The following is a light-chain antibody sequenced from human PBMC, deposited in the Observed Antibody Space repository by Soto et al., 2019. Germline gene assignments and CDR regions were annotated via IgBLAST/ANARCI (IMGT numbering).Light chain of an antibody. J-gene: IGKJ1*01. CDR3: QPYGSSSWT. CDR2: GAS. Sequence: EIVLTQSPGTLSLSPGERATLSCRASQSVSSSYLAWYQQQPGQAPRLLIYGASSRATGIPDRFSGSGSGTDFTLTISRLEPEDFAVYYCQPYGSSSWTFGQGTKVDIK. V-gene: IGKV3-20*01. CDR1: QSVSSSY.